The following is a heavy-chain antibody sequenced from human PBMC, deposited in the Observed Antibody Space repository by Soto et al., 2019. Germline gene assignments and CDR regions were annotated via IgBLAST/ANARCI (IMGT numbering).Heavy chain of an antibody. CDR1: GFTFSSYE. D-gene: IGHD3-3*01. CDR2: ISSSGSTI. J-gene: IGHJ6*02. Sequence: LRLSCAASGFTFSSYEMNWVRQAPGKGLEWVSYISSSGSTIYYADSVKGRFTISRDNAKNSLYLQMNSLRAEDTAVYYCASNDFWSGPSYGMDVWGQGTTVTVSS. V-gene: IGHV3-48*03. CDR3: ASNDFWSGPSYGMDV.